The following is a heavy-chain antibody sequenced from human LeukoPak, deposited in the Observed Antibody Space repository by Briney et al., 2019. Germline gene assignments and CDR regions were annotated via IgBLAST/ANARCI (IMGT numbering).Heavy chain of an antibody. V-gene: IGHV4-34*01. J-gene: IGHJ6*02. CDR1: GGSFSGYY. D-gene: IGHD6-6*01. CDR2: INHSGST. CDR3: ARDSYEYDYYYYGMDV. Sequence: PSETLSLTCAVYGGSFSGYYWSWIRQPPGKGLEWIGEINHSGSTNYNPSLKSRVTISVDTSKNQFSLKLSSVTAADTAVYYCARDSYEYDYYYYGMDVWGQGTTVTVSS.